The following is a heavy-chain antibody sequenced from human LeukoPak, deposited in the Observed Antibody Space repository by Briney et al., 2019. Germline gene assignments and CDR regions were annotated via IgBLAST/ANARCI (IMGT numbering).Heavy chain of an antibody. CDR3: ARTLGRITIFGVADPHQNYFDY. Sequence: SETLSLTCAVYGGSFSGYYWSWIRQPPGKGLEWIGEINHSGSTNYNPSLKSRVTISVDTSKNQFSLKLSSVTAADTAVYYCARTLGRITIFGVADPHQNYFDYWGQGTLVTVSS. V-gene: IGHV4-34*01. D-gene: IGHD3-3*01. CDR2: INHSGST. CDR1: GGSFSGYY. J-gene: IGHJ4*02.